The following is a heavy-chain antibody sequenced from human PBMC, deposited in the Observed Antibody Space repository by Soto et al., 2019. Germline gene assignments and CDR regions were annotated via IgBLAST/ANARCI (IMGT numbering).Heavy chain of an antibody. CDR1: GGTFRSYA. CDR3: ARDQDDYGGNSASFDY. J-gene: IGHJ4*02. V-gene: IGHV1-69*06. D-gene: IGHD4-17*01. Sequence: SVKVSCKASGGTFRSYAISWVLQSPLQGLEWMGGIIPIFGTANYAQKFQGRVTITADKSTSTAYMELSSLRSEDTAVYYCARDQDDYGGNSASFDYWGQGTLVTVSS. CDR2: IIPIFGTA.